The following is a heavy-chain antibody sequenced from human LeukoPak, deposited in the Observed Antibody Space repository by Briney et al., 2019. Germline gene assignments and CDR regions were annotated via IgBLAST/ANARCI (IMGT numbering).Heavy chain of an antibody. Sequence: GASVKVSCKASGYTFTRYGISWVRQAPGQGLEWMGGIIPIFGTANYAQKFQGRVTITTDESTSTAYMELSSLRSEDTAVYYCARSETQDIVVVVDAFDIWGQGTMVTVSS. CDR1: GYTFTRYG. CDR3: ARSETQDIVVVVDAFDI. V-gene: IGHV1-69*05. D-gene: IGHD2-15*01. CDR2: IIPIFGTA. J-gene: IGHJ3*02.